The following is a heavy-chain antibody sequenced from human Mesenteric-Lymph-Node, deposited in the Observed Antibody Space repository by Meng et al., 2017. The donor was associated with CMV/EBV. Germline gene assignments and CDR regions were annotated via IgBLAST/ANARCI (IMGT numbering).Heavy chain of an antibody. CDR3: AGEGHGSYYNSWSGYYGRDY. CDR1: GYPISRGYY. V-gene: IGHV4-38-2*02. CDR2: ISHTGGT. D-gene: IGHD3-3*01. J-gene: IGHJ4*02. Sequence: SETLSLTCSVSGYPISRGYYWGWIRQPPGKGLEWIGHISHTGGTHYNPSLKSRVTMSVDTSKNQFSLKLNSVTAADTAVYYCAGEGHGSYYNSWSGYYGRDYWGQGTLVTVSS.